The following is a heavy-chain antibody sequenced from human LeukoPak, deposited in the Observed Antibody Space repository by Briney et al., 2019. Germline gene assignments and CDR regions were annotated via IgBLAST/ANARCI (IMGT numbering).Heavy chain of an antibody. Sequence: GGSLKLSCVASGFTFKNYVMNWVRQAPGKGLEWLATIYGSGVSISYADSVKGRFTISRDNSNNTLYLQMNSLRAEDTAMYYCAKDLGWELPAEAYWGQGILVTVSS. CDR1: GFTFKNYV. CDR2: IYGSGVSI. D-gene: IGHD1-26*01. J-gene: IGHJ4*02. CDR3: AKDLGWELPAEAY. V-gene: IGHV3-23*01.